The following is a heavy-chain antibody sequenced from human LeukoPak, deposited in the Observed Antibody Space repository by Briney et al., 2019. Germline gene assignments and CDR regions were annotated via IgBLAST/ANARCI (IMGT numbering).Heavy chain of an antibody. CDR1: GFTFSSYG. D-gene: IGHD6-19*01. CDR2: IWYDGSNK. CDR3: AKEWYSSGCPGY. J-gene: IGHJ4*02. V-gene: IGHV3-33*06. Sequence: PGRSLRLSCAASGFTFSSYGMHWVRQAPGKGLEWVAVIWYDGSNKYYADSVKGRFTISRDNSKNTLYLQKNSLRAEDTAVYYCAKEWYSSGCPGYWGQGTLVTVSS.